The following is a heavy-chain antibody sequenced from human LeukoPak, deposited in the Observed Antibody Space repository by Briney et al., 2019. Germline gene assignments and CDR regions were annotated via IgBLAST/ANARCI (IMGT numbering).Heavy chain of an antibody. Sequence: GGSLRLSCAASGFTVSSNYMSWVRQAPGKGLEWVSYISSSGSTIYYADSVKGRFTISRDNAKNSLYLQMNSLRDEDTAVYYCARDPYSGGYGAYYYYYMDVWGKGTTVTVSS. V-gene: IGHV3-11*04. CDR3: ARDPYSGGYGAYYYYYMDV. CDR2: ISSSGSTI. CDR1: GFTVSSNY. J-gene: IGHJ6*03. D-gene: IGHD6-19*01.